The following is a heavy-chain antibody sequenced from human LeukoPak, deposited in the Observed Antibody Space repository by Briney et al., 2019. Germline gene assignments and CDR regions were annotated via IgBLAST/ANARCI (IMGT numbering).Heavy chain of an antibody. V-gene: IGHV3-23*01. Sequence: GGSLRLSCAASGFTFSSYAMSWVRQAPGKGLEWVSAISGSGGSTYYADSVKGRFTISRDNSKNTLYLQMNSLRAEDTAVYYCAKGRAGSYYYDSSDYWGQGTLVTVSS. D-gene: IGHD3-22*01. CDR3: AKGRAGSYYYDSSDY. CDR2: ISGSGGST. CDR1: GFTFSSYA. J-gene: IGHJ4*02.